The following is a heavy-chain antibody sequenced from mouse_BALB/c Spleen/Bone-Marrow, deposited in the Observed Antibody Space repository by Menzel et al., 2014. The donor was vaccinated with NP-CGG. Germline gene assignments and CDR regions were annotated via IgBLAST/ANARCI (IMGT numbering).Heavy chain of an antibody. CDR2: IWGDGST. D-gene: IGHD2-4*01. CDR1: GFSLTGYG. V-gene: IGHV2-6-7*01. Sequence: QVQLQQSGPGLVAPSQSLSITCTVSGFSLTGYGVSWVRQPPGKGLEWLGMIWGDGSTDYNSALKSRLSISKDNSKSQVFLKMNSLQTDDTARYYCARDSFLITRALDYWGQGTSVTVS. CDR3: ARDSFLITRALDY. J-gene: IGHJ4*01.